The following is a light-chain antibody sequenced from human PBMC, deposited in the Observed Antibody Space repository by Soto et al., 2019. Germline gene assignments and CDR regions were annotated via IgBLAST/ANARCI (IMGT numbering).Light chain of an antibody. CDR1: QSVTNSF. CDR2: EAS. J-gene: IGKJ1*01. V-gene: IGKV3-20*01. CDR3: QQYLVTPWT. Sequence: ENVLTQSPGTLSLSPGERATLSCRASQSVTNSFFAWYQQKPGQGPRLLISEASNRAAGIPARFSGSGSGTDFTLTIGRLEPEDFAVYYCQQYLVTPWTFGQGTKVDIK.